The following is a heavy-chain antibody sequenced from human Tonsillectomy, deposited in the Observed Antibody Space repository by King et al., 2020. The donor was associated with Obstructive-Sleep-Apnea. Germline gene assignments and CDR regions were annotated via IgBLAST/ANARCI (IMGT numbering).Heavy chain of an antibody. D-gene: IGHD4-23*01. J-gene: IGHJ2*01. Sequence: VQLVESGGGLVKPGGSLRLSCGASGFTFSDYYMSWIRQAPGKGLEWISYISGSGKTIYYADPVSGRFTISRDNAKNSLFLQMNSLRVADTAVYYCAGLSATSMLTPVKFYWYFDRWGRGTLVTVSP. CDR1: GFTFSDYY. CDR3: AGLSATSMLTPVKFYWYFDR. V-gene: IGHV3-11*01. CDR2: ISGSGKTI.